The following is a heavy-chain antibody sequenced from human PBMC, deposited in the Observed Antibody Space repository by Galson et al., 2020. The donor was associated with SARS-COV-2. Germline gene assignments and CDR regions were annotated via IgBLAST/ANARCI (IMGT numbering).Heavy chain of an antibody. Sequence: METGGSLRLSCAASGFAVSSKYMSWVRQAPGKGLEWVSVIYYDGNTNYADSVRGRFTISRDTSKNTVSLQMNSLRAEDTAVYYCLRDDGTAPYDYWGPGTLVTVSS. D-gene: IGHD5-18*01. CDR1: GFAVSSKY. CDR2: IYYDGNT. CDR3: LRDDGTAPYDY. J-gene: IGHJ4*02. V-gene: IGHV3-53*05.